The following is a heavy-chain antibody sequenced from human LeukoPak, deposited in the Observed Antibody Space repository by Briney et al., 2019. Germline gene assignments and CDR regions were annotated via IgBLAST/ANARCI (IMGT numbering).Heavy chain of an antibody. D-gene: IGHD6-19*01. Sequence: VASVKVSCKASGYTFTDYYLHWVRRAPGQGLECMGWINRNGETHYSQNFQGRVTMTRDTSISTAYMELSSLRSDDTAVYYCARERDSSGASPRDPWGQGTLVTVSS. CDR1: GYTFTDYY. V-gene: IGHV1-2*02. CDR3: ARERDSSGASPRDP. CDR2: INRNGET. J-gene: IGHJ5*02.